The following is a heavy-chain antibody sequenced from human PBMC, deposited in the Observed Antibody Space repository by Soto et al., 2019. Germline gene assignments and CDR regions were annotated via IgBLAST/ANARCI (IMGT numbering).Heavy chain of an antibody. V-gene: IGHV4-31*03. CDR3: ARATSGKYYDILTGYYSRGAAGLAYFDY. J-gene: IGHJ4*02. CDR1: GGSISSGGYY. CDR2: IYYSGST. D-gene: IGHD3-9*01. Sequence: QVQLQESGPGLVKPSQTLSLTCTVSGGSISSGGYYWSWIRQHPGKGLEWIGYIYYSGSTYYNPSLKSRVTISVDTSKNQFSLKLSSVTAADTAVYYCARATSGKYYDILTGYYSRGAAGLAYFDYWGQGTLVTVSS.